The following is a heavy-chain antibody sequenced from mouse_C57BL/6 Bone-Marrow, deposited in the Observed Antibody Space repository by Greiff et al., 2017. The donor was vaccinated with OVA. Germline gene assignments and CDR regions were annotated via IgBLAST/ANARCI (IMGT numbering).Heavy chain of an antibody. D-gene: IGHD2-4*01. CDR3: AGDYDYDGFYAMDY. J-gene: IGHJ4*01. Sequence: VKLMESGAELARPGASVKLSCKASGYTFTSYGISWVKQRTGQGLEWIGEIYPRSGNTYYNEKFKGKATLTADKSSSTAYMELRSLTSEDSAVYVCAGDYDYDGFYAMDYWGQGTSVTVSS. CDR1: GYTFTSYG. CDR2: IYPRSGNT. V-gene: IGHV1-81*01.